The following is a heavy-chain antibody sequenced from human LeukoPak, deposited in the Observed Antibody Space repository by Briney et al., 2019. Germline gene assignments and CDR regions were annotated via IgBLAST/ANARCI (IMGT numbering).Heavy chain of an antibody. CDR3: ARDPYSGTYGNTYYYYVDV. CDR2: ISSTGSYI. Sequence: GGSLRLSCAASAFTFSSYSMNWVRQAPGKGLEWVSSISSTGSYIFYADSVKGRFTISRDNARNSLYLQMNSLRVEDTAVYYCARDPYSGTYGNTYYYYVDVWGKGTTVTISS. D-gene: IGHD1-26*01. J-gene: IGHJ6*03. V-gene: IGHV3-21*01. CDR1: AFTFSSYS.